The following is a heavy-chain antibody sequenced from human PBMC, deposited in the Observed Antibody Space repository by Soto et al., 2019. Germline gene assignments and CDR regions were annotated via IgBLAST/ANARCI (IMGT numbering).Heavy chain of an antibody. J-gene: IGHJ4*02. D-gene: IGHD4-17*01. CDR2: IYYSGST. Sequence: QVQLQESGPGLVKPSETLSLTCTVSGGSISSYYWSWIRQPPGKGLEWIGYIYYSGSTNYNPSLKSRATISVDTPKTQFSLKLSSVTAADTAVYYCARHDYGGNSEVGGWGQGTLVTVSS. V-gene: IGHV4-59*08. CDR3: ARHDYGGNSEVGG. CDR1: GGSISSYY.